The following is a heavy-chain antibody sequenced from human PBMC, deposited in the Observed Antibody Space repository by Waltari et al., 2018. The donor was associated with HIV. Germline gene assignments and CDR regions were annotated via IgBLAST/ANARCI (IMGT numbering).Heavy chain of an antibody. CDR3: ARLVVGSSVNWFDP. V-gene: IGHV5-51*03. CDR1: GYSFPNYR. Sequence: EVQLVQSGAEVKKPGESLKISCKGSGYSFPNYRIAWVRQMPGKGLEWMGIISPGDSDIRYNPSFQGQITISADKSISTAYLQWSSLKASDTAMYYCARLVVGSSVNWFDPWGQGTLVTVSS. J-gene: IGHJ5*02. CDR2: ISPGDSDI. D-gene: IGHD1-26*01.